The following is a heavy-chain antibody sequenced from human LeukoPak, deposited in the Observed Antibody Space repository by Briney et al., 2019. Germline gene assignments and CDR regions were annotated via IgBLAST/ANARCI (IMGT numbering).Heavy chain of an antibody. Sequence: GTSVKVSCKASGFTFTSSAVQWVRQARGQRLEWIGWIVVGSGNTNYAQKFQERVTITRGMSTSTAYMELSSLRSEDTAVYYCARVIQLPKEYFQHWGLGTLVTVSS. V-gene: IGHV1-58*01. D-gene: IGHD2-2*01. CDR2: IVVGSGNT. CDR3: ARVIQLPKEYFQH. J-gene: IGHJ1*01. CDR1: GFTFTSSA.